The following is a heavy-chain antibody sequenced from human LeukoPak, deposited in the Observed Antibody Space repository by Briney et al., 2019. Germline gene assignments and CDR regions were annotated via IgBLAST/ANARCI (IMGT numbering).Heavy chain of an antibody. J-gene: IGHJ4*02. Sequence: PGGSLRLSCAASGFTFSSYAMHWVRQAPGKGLEYVSAISSNGGSTYYANSVKGRFTISRDNSKNTLYLQMGSLRAEDTAVYYCASRYCTSTNCYAFDYWGQGTLVTVSS. CDR3: ASRYCTSTNCYAFDY. CDR1: GFTFSSYA. D-gene: IGHD2-2*01. V-gene: IGHV3-64*01. CDR2: ISSNGGST.